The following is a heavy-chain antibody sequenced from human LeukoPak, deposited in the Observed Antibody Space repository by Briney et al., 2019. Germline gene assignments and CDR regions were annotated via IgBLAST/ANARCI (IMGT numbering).Heavy chain of an antibody. CDR3: ARSAGVSRITMVRGVTKFDY. J-gene: IGHJ4*02. V-gene: IGHV4-31*03. CDR1: GGSISSGGYY. CDR2: IYYSGST. Sequence: SETLSLTCTVSGGSISSGGYYWGWIRQHPGKGLEWIGYIYYSGSTYYNPSLKSRVTISVDTSKNQFSLKLSSVTAADTAVYYCARSAGVSRITMVRGVTKFDYWGQGTLVTVSS. D-gene: IGHD3-10*01.